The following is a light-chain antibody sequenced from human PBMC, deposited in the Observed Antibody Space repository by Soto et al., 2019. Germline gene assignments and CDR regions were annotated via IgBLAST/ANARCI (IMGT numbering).Light chain of an antibody. CDR2: EVS. CDR1: SSDVGGYNY. CDR3: SSYTPTSTTL. V-gene: IGLV2-14*01. J-gene: IGLJ2*01. Sequence: QSVLTQPASVSGSPGQSITISCTGTSSDVGGYNYVSWYQQHPGKAPKLMIFEVSNRPSGVSTRFSGSKSGNTASLTISGLQAEDEGDYYCSSYTPTSTTLFGGGTKVTVL.